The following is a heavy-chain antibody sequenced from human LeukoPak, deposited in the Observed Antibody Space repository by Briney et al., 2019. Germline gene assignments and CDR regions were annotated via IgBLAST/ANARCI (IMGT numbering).Heavy chain of an antibody. CDR2: ISRSGDVT. V-gene: IGHV3-23*01. Sequence: PGGSLRLSCAASGFTFSSYAMSWVRQAPGKGLEWVSVISRSGDVTYYADSVKGRFTISRDNSKNTLYLQMNSLRAEDTAVYYCAKDRTLSGALLWFGELLGGGDYWGQGTLVTVSS. CDR3: AKDRTLSGALLWFGELLGGGDY. J-gene: IGHJ4*02. D-gene: IGHD3-10*01. CDR1: GFTFSSYA.